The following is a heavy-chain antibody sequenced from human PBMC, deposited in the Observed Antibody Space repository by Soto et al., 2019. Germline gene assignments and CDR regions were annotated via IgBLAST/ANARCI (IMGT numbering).Heavy chain of an antibody. J-gene: IGHJ6*02. CDR3: AALTMRARGYYYGMDV. CDR2: IDPSDSYT. Sequence: GESLKISCKGSGYSFTSYWISWVRQMPGKGLEWMGRIDPSDSYTNYSPTFQGHVTISADKSISTAYPQWSSLKASDTAMYYCAALTMRARGYYYGMDVWGQGTTVTVSS. V-gene: IGHV5-10-1*01. D-gene: IGHD3-22*01. CDR1: GYSFTSYW.